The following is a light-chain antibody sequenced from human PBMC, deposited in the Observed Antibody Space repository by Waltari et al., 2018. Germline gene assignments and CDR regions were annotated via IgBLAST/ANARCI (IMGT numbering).Light chain of an antibody. J-gene: IGLJ3*02. CDR1: TSHIGSNY. V-gene: IGLV1-47*01. CDR3: AAWDDSLRAWV. Sequence: QSVLIQPPSASETPGQRVNTPCSVSTSHIGSNYVCWYQHLPGTAPELLIYRNTQRPSGVPDRFSGSKSDTSASLAISGLRSEDEADYYCAAWDDSLRAWVFGGGTKLTVL. CDR2: RNT.